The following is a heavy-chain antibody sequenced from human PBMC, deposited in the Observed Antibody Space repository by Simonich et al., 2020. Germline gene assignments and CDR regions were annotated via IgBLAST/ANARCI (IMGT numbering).Heavy chain of an antibody. CDR2: ISSSDSTI. CDR1: GFTFSSYE. D-gene: IGHD6-6*01. Sequence: EVQLVESGGGLVQPGGSLRLSCAASGFTFSSYEMKWVRQAPGKGLEWVSYISSSDSTIYYADAVKGRFTIARDNAKNSLYLQINCLRAEDTAVYYCARDFRLQLVEIGTYYYYGMDVWGQGTTVTVSS. V-gene: IGHV3-48*03. J-gene: IGHJ6*02. CDR3: ARDFRLQLVEIGTYYYYGMDV.